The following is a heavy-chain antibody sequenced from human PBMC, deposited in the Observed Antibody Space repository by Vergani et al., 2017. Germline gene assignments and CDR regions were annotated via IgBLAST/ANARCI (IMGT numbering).Heavy chain of an antibody. V-gene: IGHV3-33*01. CDR2: TWYDGNNK. J-gene: IGHJ5*02. CDR1: GFTFNQYG. D-gene: IGHD1-14*01. Sequence: QVQLVESGGGVVQPGRSLRLSCAAFGFTFNQYGMHWVCPAPGKGLEWVAVTWYDGNNKQYADSVKGRFTISRDNSKSTMYLQMNSLRDEDTGVYYCARDLRLLYNRFDPWGQGTLVTVSS. CDR3: ARDLRLLYNRFDP.